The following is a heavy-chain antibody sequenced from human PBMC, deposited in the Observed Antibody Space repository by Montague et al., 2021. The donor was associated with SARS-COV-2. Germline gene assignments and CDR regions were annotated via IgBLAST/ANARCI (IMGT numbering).Heavy chain of an antibody. V-gene: IGHV3-48*02. CDR3: ATDLFAFRRSGGRDY. J-gene: IGHJ4*02. CDR2: ISGDGRTI. D-gene: IGHD3-16*01. CDR1: DITFSRYS. Sequence: SLRLSCAASDITFSRYSMNWVRQAPGKGLEWISYISGDGRTIYYADSVRGRFTISRDNAVRSLYVEMTRLRDEDTATYYCATDLFAFRRSGGRDYWGQGTLVTVSS.